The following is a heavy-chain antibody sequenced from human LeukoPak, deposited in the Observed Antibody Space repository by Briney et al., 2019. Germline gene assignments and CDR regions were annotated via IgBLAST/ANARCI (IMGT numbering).Heavy chain of an antibody. CDR1: GYTFTGYY. CDR3: ARVGVPDILTGYPNRWDALDI. V-gene: IGHV1-2*02. J-gene: IGHJ3*02. Sequence: AAVKVSCKASGYTFTGYYMHCVRQAPVQGLEWMGWINPNSGGTNYAQKFQGRVTMTRDTSISTAYMELSRLRSDDTAVYYCARVGVPDILTGYPNRWDALDIWGQGTMVTVSS. CDR2: INPNSGGT. D-gene: IGHD3-9*01.